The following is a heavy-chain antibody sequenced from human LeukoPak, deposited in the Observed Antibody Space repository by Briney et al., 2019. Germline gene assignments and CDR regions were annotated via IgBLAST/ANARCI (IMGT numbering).Heavy chain of an antibody. CDR3: AKAFAITMIVVPNFDP. V-gene: IGHV3-23*01. CDR1: GFTFSSYA. CDR2: ISGSGGST. D-gene: IGHD3-22*01. Sequence: GGSLRLSCAASGFTFSSYAMSWVRQAPGKGLEWVSAISGSGGSTYYADSVKGRFTISRDNSKNTLYLQMNSLRAEDTAVYYCAKAFAITMIVVPNFDPWGQGTLVTVSS. J-gene: IGHJ5*02.